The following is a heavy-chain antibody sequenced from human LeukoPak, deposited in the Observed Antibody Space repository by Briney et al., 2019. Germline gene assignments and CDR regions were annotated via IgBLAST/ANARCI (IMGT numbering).Heavy chain of an antibody. J-gene: IGHJ5*02. CDR1: GGSISSGSYY. D-gene: IGHD6-13*01. CDR3: ARDLSSGSSNDWFDP. Sequence: SETLSLTCTVSGGSISSGSYYWSWIRQPAGKGLEWIGRIYTGGSTNYNPSLKSRVTISVDTSKNQFSLKLSSVTAADTAVYYCARDLSSGSSNDWFDPWGQGTLVTVSS. CDR2: IYTGGST. V-gene: IGHV4-61*02.